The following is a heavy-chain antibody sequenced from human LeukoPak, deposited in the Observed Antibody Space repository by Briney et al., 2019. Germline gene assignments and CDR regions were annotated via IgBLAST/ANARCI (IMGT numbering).Heavy chain of an antibody. V-gene: IGHV3-23*01. CDR3: AKQNEGIVVAGILDY. CDR2: ISGSGGST. Sequence: PGGSLRLSCAASGFTFSSYAMSWVRQAPGKGLEWVSAISGSGGSTYYADSVKGRFTISRDNSKNTLYLQMNSLRAEDTAVYYCAKQNEGIVVAGILDYWGQGTLVTVSS. J-gene: IGHJ4*02. CDR1: GFTFSSYA. D-gene: IGHD6-19*01.